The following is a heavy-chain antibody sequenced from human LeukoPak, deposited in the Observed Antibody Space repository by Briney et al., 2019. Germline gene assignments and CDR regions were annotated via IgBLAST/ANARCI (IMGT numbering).Heavy chain of an antibody. V-gene: IGHV1-8*01. CDR1: GYTFTSYD. D-gene: IGHD2-2*01. J-gene: IGHJ5*02. Sequence: ASVKVSCKASGYTFTSYDINWVRQATGQGLECMGWMNPDSGNTGYAQKFQGRVTMTRNTSISTAYMELSSLRSEDTAVYYCARGPYCRSMSCPYWFDPWGQGTLVTVSS. CDR2: MNPDSGNT. CDR3: ARGPYCRSMSCPYWFDP.